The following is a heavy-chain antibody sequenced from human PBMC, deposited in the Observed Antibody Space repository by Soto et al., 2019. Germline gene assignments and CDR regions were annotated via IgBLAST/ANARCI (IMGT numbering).Heavy chain of an antibody. D-gene: IGHD1-1*01. CDR1: GYAFTTYG. V-gene: IGHV1-18*01. J-gene: IGHJ4*02. CDR3: ARGRYGDY. CDR2: ISAHNGNT. Sequence: QVHLVQSGAEVKKPGASVKVSCKGSGYAFTTYGITWVRQAHGQGLEWMGWISAHNGNTNYAQKLQGRVTVTRDTSTSTAYMERSSLRSDDTAVYYCARGRYGDYWGQGARVTVSS.